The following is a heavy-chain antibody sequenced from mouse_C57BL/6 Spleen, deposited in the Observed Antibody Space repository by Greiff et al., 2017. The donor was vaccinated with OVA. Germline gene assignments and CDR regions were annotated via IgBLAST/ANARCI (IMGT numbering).Heavy chain of an antibody. J-gene: IGHJ3*01. V-gene: IGHV3-6*01. CDR2: ISYDGSN. Sequence: EVQLVESGPGLVKPSQSLSLTCSVTGYSITSGYYWNWIRQFPGNKLEWMGYISYDGSNNYNPSLKNRISITRDTSKNQFFLKLNSVTTEDTATYYCARGELRRRTHWGQGTLVTVSA. CDR3: ARGELRRRTH. D-gene: IGHD3-2*02. CDR1: GYSITSGYY.